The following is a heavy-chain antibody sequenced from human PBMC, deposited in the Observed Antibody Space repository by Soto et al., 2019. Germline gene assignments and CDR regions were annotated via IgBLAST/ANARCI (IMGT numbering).Heavy chain of an antibody. V-gene: IGHV4-59*11. CDR1: GDAITRHY. D-gene: IGHD4-17*01. Sequence: QVQLQESGPGLVKPSETLSLNCSVSGDAITRHYWSWIRQSPGKGLEWLGYFFHTGTALYNPSLRSPVTMSGDTAKEQFSLKLTSVIPADTAGYFCARNYGGNSQFFHLLGRGTLVTVSS. CDR2: FFHTGTA. J-gene: IGHJ2*01. CDR3: ARNYGGNSQFFHL.